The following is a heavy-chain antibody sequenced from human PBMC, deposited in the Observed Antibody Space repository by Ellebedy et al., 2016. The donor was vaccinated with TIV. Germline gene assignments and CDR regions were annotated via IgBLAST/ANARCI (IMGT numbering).Heavy chain of an antibody. Sequence: SLKISCAASGFTFDDYAMHWVRQAPGKGLEWVSGIRWNSGDIGYADSVKGRFTISRDNAKNSLYLQMNRLRVEDMAFYYCVKGDFYDLLTGAPEYWGQGTLVTVSS. J-gene: IGHJ4*02. CDR1: GFTFDDYA. CDR3: VKGDFYDLLTGAPEY. V-gene: IGHV3-9*03. D-gene: IGHD3-9*01. CDR2: IRWNSGDI.